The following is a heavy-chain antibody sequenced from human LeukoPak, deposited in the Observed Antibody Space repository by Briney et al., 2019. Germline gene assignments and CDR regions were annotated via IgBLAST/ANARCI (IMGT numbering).Heavy chain of an antibody. CDR2: IRYDGSNK. J-gene: IGHJ4*02. D-gene: IGHD3-22*01. V-gene: IGHV3-30*02. CDR1: GFTFSNYG. Sequence: GGSLRLSCAASGFTFSNYGMHWVRQAPGKGLEWVAFIRYDGSNKYYSDSVKGRFTISRDNSKNTLYLQMNSLRAEDTAVYYCAKVRKGITMIVVVPYFDYWGQGTLVTVSS. CDR3: AKVRKGITMIVVVPYFDY.